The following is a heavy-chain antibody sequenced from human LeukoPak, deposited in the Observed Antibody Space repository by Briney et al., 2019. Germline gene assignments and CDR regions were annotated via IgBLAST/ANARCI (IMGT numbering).Heavy chain of an antibody. V-gene: IGHV1-2*02. D-gene: IGHD3-3*01. CDR2: INRNSGGT. CDR1: GGTFSSYA. J-gene: IGHJ4*02. Sequence: GASVKVSCKASGGTFSSYAISWVRQAPGQGLEWMGWINRNSGGTNYAQKFQGRVTMTRDTSISTAYMELSRLRSDDTAVYYCARDIRGLRFLEWSTDPLDYWGQGTLVTVSS. CDR3: ARDIRGLRFLEWSTDPLDY.